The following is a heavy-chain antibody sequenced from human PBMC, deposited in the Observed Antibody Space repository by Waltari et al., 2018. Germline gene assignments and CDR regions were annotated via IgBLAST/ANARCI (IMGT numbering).Heavy chain of an antibody. CDR1: GYSISSGYY. V-gene: IGHV4-38-2*02. J-gene: IGHJ3*02. CDR3: ARDLPGGCSSTSSCGAFDI. CDR2: IYQSGST. D-gene: IGHD2-2*01. Sequence: QVQLQESGPGLVKPSETLSLTCAVSGYSISSGYYWGWIRQPPGKGLEWIGCIYQSGSTYYNPSLKVRVTISVDTSKNQFSRKLSSVTAADTAVYYCARDLPGGCSSTSSCGAFDIWGQGTMVTVSS.